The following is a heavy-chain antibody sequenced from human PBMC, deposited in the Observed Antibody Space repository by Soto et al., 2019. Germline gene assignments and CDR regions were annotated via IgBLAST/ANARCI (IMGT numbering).Heavy chain of an antibody. CDR1: GFTFSSYG. CDR3: ARGDYHYDFWRGYYQD. V-gene: IGHV3-33*01. D-gene: IGHD3-3*01. Sequence: QVQLVESGGGVVQPGRSLRLSCAASGFTFSSYGMHWVRQAPGKGLEWVAVIWYDGSNKYYADSVKGRFTISRDNSKNTLYLQMNSLRAEDTAVYYCARGDYHYDFWRGYYQDWGQGTLVTVSS. CDR2: IWYDGSNK. J-gene: IGHJ4*02.